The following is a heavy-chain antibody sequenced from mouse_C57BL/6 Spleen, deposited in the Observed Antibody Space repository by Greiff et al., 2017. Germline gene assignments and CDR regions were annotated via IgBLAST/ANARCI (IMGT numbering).Heavy chain of an antibody. V-gene: IGHV2-6-1*01. CDR1: GFSLTSYG. CDR2: IWSDGST. J-gene: IGHJ4*01. CDR3: ARHGYDYGGGNAMDY. Sequence: VKLMESGPGLVAPSQSLSITCTVSGFSLTSYGVHWVRQPPGKGLEWLVVIWSDGSTTYNSALKSRLSISKDNSTSQVFVKMNSPQNVETAMYYCARHGYDYGGGNAMDYWGQGTSVTVSS. D-gene: IGHD2-4*01.